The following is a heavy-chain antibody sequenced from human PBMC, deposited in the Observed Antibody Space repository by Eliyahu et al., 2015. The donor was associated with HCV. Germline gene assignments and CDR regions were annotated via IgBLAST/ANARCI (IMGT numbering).Heavy chain of an antibody. Sequence: QVLLVQSGAEVKKPGASVTVSCKASGYTFTNXGFTWVRQAPGQGLEWLGWIDSKNGDNNYAQKFRGRVTMTTDTSTSTAYLELRSLKIDDTAIYYCARGHYGLVSHDYWGQGTLVAVSS. CDR3: ARGHYGLVSHDY. CDR1: GYTFTNXG. V-gene: IGHV1-18*01. CDR2: IDSKNGDN. D-gene: IGHD3-3*01. J-gene: IGHJ4*02.